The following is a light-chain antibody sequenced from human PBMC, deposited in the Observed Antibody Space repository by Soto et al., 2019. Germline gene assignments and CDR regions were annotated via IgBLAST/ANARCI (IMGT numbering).Light chain of an antibody. Sequence: QSVRTQPASVSGSPGQSITISCTGTSSDVGSYNLVSWYQQHPGKAPKLMIYEGSKRPSGVSNRFSGSKSGNTASLTISGLQAEDEADYYCCSYAGSSTFYVFGTGTKVTV. CDR2: EGS. J-gene: IGLJ1*01. CDR3: CSYAGSSTFYV. CDR1: SSDVGSYNL. V-gene: IGLV2-23*01.